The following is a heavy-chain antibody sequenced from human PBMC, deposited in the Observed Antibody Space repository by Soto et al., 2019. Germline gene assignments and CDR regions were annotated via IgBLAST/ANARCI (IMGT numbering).Heavy chain of an antibody. V-gene: IGHV1-2*04. D-gene: IGHD1-1*01. CDR3: ARVRYNWNDVDRYFDY. J-gene: IGHJ4*02. CDR2: INPNSGGT. Sequence: ASVKVSCKASGYTFTGYYMHWVRQAPGQGLEWMGWINPNSGGTNYAQKCQGWVTMTRDTSISTAYMELSRLRSDDTAVYYCARVRYNWNDVDRYFDYWGQGTLVTVSS. CDR1: GYTFTGYY.